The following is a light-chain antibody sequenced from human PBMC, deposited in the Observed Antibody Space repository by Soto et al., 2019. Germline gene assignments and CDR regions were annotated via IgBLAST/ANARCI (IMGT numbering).Light chain of an antibody. Sequence: QSVLTQPASVSGSPGQSITISCTGTSSDVGGYNYVSWYQHHPGKAPKLMIFDVSNRPSGVSNRFSGSKSGNTASLTISGLQPEDEADYYCSSYTPGNTRQKVFGTGTKV. V-gene: IGLV2-14*03. CDR2: DVS. CDR3: SSYTPGNTRQKV. J-gene: IGLJ1*01. CDR1: SSDVGGYNY.